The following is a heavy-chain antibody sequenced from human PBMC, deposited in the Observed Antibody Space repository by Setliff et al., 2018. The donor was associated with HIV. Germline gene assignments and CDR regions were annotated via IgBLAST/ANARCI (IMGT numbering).Heavy chain of an antibody. D-gene: IGHD3-9*01. Sequence: ASVKVSCKASGYIFTTFGFSWVRQAPGQGLEWMGWINTHNGNTHYAQRFEGRLTMTTETSTNTAYMELRSLRSDDTAVYYCAIDGLSYNILPGSIAYFHSGRDVWGQGTTVTV. CDR3: AIDGLSYNILPGSIAYFHSGRDV. CDR1: GYIFTTFG. V-gene: IGHV1-18*01. J-gene: IGHJ6*02. CDR2: INTHNGNT.